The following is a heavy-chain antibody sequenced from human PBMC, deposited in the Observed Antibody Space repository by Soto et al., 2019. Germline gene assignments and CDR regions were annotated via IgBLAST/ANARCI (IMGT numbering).Heavy chain of an antibody. J-gene: IGHJ6*02. Sequence: SETLSLTCAVYGGSFSGYYWSWIRQPPGKGLEWIGEINHSGSTNYNPSLKSRVTISVDTSKNQFSLKLSSVTAADTAVYYCAILTPQLGGSHPQDYGMDVWGQGTTVTVSS. D-gene: IGHD6-6*01. V-gene: IGHV4-34*01. CDR3: AILTPQLGGSHPQDYGMDV. CDR1: GGSFSGYY. CDR2: INHSGST.